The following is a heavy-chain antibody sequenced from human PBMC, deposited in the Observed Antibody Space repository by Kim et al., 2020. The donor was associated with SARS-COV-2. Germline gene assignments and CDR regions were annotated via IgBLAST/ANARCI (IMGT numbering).Heavy chain of an antibody. D-gene: IGHD1-26*01. CDR2: INHSGST. Sequence: SETLSLTCAVYGGSFSGYYWSWIRQPPGKGLEWIGEINHSGSTNYNPSLKSRVTISVDTSKNQFSLKLSSVTAADTAVYYCARGVGGSYYYFDYWGQGTLVTVSS. J-gene: IGHJ4*02. CDR3: ARGVGGSYYYFDY. V-gene: IGHV4-34*01. CDR1: GGSFSGYY.